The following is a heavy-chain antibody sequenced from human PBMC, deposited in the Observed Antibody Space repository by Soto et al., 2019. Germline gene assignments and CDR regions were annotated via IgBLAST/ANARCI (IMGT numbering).Heavy chain of an antibody. CDR1: CSSVSSGSYY. V-gene: IGHV4-61*01. CDR3: AGVDYGRSAV. D-gene: IGHD3-10*01. J-gene: IGHJ6*02. Sequence: SETLSLTCNGSCSSVSSGSYYWRWIRQPPGKGLEWIGYTYYSGITNYNPYRKSRVTSSVDRSKNRLPLKLSSVTAADTAVYYCAGVDYGRSAVGSQGTTVAVSS. CDR2: TYYSGIT.